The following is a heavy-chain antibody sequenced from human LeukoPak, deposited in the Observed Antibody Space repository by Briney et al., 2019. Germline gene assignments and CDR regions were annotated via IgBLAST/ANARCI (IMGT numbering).Heavy chain of an antibody. CDR3: ARVSSGYLIDY. Sequence: QSGGSLRLSCAASGFTFSSYEMNWVRQAPGKGLEWVSYISSSGSTIYYADSVKGRFTISRDNSKNTLYLQMGSLRAEDMAVYYCARVSSGYLIDYWGQGTLVTVSS. J-gene: IGHJ4*02. V-gene: IGHV3-48*03. CDR1: GFTFSSYE. D-gene: IGHD3-22*01. CDR2: ISSSGSTI.